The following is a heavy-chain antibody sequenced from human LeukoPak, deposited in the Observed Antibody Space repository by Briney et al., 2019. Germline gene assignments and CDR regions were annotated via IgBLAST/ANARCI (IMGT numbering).Heavy chain of an antibody. CDR2: LSTNDRTI. Sequence: PGGSLRLSRTASGFPFSDYSMNWFRQAPGKGPEWVSYLSTNDRTIYYADSVKGRFTISRDNAKNSLYLQMNSLRVEDTAVYYCARGLLRSFVSDYWGQGTLVTVSS. V-gene: IGHV3-48*04. J-gene: IGHJ4*02. CDR3: ARGLLRSFVSDY. CDR1: GFPFSDYS.